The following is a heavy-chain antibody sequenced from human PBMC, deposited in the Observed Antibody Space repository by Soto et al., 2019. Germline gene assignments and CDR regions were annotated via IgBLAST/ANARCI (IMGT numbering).Heavy chain of an antibody. D-gene: IGHD5-12*01. CDR2: ISAYNGNT. Sequence: ASVKVSCKASGYTFTSYGISWVRQAPGQGLEWMGWISAYNGNTNYAQKLQGRVTMTTDTSTSTAYMELRSLRSDDTAVYYCARNRSGFSGYGYYYYCYFLDVWGKGTTVTVSS. CDR3: ARNRSGFSGYGYYYYCYFLDV. J-gene: IGHJ6*03. V-gene: IGHV1-18*01. CDR1: GYTFTSYG.